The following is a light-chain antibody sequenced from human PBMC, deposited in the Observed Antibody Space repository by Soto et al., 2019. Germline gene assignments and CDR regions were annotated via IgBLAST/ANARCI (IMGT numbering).Light chain of an antibody. CDR3: QAWDSSTARVV. CDR2: QDS. Sequence: SYELTQPPSVSVSPGQTASITCSGDKLGDRYACWYQQKPGQSPVLVIYQDSKRHSGIPERFSGSNSGNTATLTISGTQAMDEADYYCQAWDSSTARVVFGGGTQLNVL. J-gene: IGLJ2*01. CDR1: KLGDRY. V-gene: IGLV3-1*01.